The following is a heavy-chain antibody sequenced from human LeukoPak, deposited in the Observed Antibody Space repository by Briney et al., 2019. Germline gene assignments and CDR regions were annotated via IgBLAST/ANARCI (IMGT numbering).Heavy chain of an antibody. CDR3: ARHWESSDWYFDL. CDR2: INHSGST. D-gene: IGHD3-16*01. V-gene: IGHV4-34*01. CDR1: GGSFINYY. Sequence: PSETLSLTCAVYGGSFINYYWSWIRQLPGKGLEWIGKINHSGSTNYNPSLKSRVTISVDMSKNQFSLKLSSVTAADTAVYYCARHWESSDWYFDLWGRGTLVTVSS. J-gene: IGHJ2*01.